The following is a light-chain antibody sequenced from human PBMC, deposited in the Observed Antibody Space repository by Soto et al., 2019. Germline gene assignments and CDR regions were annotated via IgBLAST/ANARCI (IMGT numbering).Light chain of an antibody. V-gene: IGLV4-60*01. Sequence: QSVLTQSSSASASLGPSVKLTCTRSSGHSSFINAWHQQQPGTAPRFLMKLEGDGSYDEGSGVPDRFSGSSSGADRYLTIPTHQEEDDADYYCETWDDNTWVFGGGTKLTVL. CDR3: ETWDDNTWV. CDR2: LEGDGSY. J-gene: IGLJ3*02. CDR1: SGHSSFI.